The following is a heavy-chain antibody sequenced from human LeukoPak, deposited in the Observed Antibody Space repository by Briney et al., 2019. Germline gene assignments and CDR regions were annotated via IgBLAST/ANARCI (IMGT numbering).Heavy chain of an antibody. V-gene: IGHV1-2*06. Sequence: ASVTVSFKSSGYTFTGYYMHWVRQAPGQGLEWMGRINPNSGGTNYPQKFQGRVTMTRDTSISAAYMELSRLRSDDTAVYYCASSMVATCGGHYWGQRTLVSVSS. D-gene: IGHD5-12*01. J-gene: IGHJ4*02. CDR2: INPNSGGT. CDR3: ASSMVATCGGHY. CDR1: GYTFTGYY.